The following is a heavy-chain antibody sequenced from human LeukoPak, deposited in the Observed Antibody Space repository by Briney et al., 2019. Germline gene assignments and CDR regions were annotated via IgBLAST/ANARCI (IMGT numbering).Heavy chain of an antibody. V-gene: IGHV3-30*02. Sequence: PGGSLRLSCAASGFTFSSYGMHWVRQAPGKGLEWVAFIRYDGSNKYYADSVKGRFTISRDNSKNTLYLQMNSLRAEDTAVYYCARVAREAGVVIRRDAFDIWGQGTMVTVSS. D-gene: IGHD3-3*01. CDR1: GFTFSSYG. CDR2: IRYDGSNK. CDR3: ARVAREAGVVIRRDAFDI. J-gene: IGHJ3*02.